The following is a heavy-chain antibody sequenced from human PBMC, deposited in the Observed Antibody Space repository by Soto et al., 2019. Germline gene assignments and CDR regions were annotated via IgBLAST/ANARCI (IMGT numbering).Heavy chain of an antibody. CDR1: GYTFTSYG. D-gene: IGHD3-22*01. V-gene: IGHV1-18*01. Sequence: ASVKVSCKASGYTFTSYGISWVRQAPGQGLEWMGWISDYNGNTNYAQKLQGRVTMTTDTSMSTAYMELRSLRSDDTAVYYCARVVRYYDSSGSVNWFDPWGQGTLVTVSS. CDR2: ISDYNGNT. CDR3: ARVVRYYDSSGSVNWFDP. J-gene: IGHJ5*02.